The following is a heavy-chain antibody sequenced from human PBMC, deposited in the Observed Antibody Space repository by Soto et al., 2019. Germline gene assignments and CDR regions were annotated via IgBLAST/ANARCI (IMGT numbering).Heavy chain of an antibody. CDR2: ISAYNGNT. D-gene: IGHD4-17*01. CDR1: GYTFTSYG. CDR3: ARGSLTTVTTDWFDP. J-gene: IGHJ5*02. V-gene: IGHV1-18*01. Sequence: ASVKVSCKASGYTFTSYGISWVRQAPGQGLEWMGWISAYNGNTNYAQKLQGRVTMTTDTSTSTAYMELRSLRSDDTAVYYCARGSLTTVTTDWFDPWGQGTLVTVSS.